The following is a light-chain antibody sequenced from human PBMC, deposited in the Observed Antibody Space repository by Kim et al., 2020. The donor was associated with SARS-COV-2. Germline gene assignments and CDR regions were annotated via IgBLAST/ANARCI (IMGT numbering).Light chain of an antibody. CDR1: QDISSN. CDR3: QQYSSYPRT. CDR2: GAS. J-gene: IGKJ1*01. Sequence: ASVGDRVTMTCRASQDISSNLAWFQQKPGKAPKSLIYGASSLQSGAPSRFSGGGFGTDFTLTISSLQAEDSATYYCQQYSSYPRTFGQGTKVDIK. V-gene: IGKV1-16*01.